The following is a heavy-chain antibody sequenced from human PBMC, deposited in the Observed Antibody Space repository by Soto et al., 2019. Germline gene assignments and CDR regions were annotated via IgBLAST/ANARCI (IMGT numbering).Heavy chain of an antibody. D-gene: IGHD3-10*01. J-gene: IGHJ4*02. Sequence: QLQLQESGPGLVKPSETLSLTCTVSGGSISSSSYYWGWIRQPPGKGLEWIGSIYYSGSTYYNPSPKSRVTISVDTSTTQFSLKLSSVTAADTAVYYCARRITMVRGVIGAYYFDYWGQGTLVTVSS. CDR2: IYYSGST. CDR1: GGSISSSSYY. CDR3: ARRITMVRGVIGAYYFDY. V-gene: IGHV4-39*01.